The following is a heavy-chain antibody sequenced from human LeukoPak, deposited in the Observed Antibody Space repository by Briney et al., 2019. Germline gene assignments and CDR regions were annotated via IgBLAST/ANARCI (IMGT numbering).Heavy chain of an antibody. CDR2: IHPSGML. J-gene: IGHJ4*02. Sequence: PSETLSLTCTVSGASFNSDDQYWYWIRQSPGKGLEWIGSIHPSGMLYNNPSLESRVTMSRDTSKNQFSLNLNPVTAADTAVYFRSRGLDSRKLGYWGQGILVTVSS. D-gene: IGHD3-22*01. CDR1: GASFNSDDQY. CDR3: SRGLDSRKLGY. V-gene: IGHV4-31*03.